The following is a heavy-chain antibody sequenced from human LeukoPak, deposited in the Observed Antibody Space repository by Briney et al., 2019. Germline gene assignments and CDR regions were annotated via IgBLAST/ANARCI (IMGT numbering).Heavy chain of an antibody. CDR1: GYTFTGYY. CDR3: ASFHYYDSSGYSPIDY. D-gene: IGHD3-22*01. V-gene: IGHV1-2*02. CDR2: INPNSGGT. J-gene: IGHJ4*02. Sequence: ASVTVSCKASGYTFTGYYMHWVRQAPGQGLEWMGWINPNSGGTNYAQKFQGRVTMTRDTSISTAYMELSRLRSDDTAVYYCASFHYYDSSGYSPIDYWGQGTLVTVSS.